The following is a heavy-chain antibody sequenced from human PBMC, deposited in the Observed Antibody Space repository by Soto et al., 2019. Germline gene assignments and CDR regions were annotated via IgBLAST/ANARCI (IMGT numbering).Heavy chain of an antibody. Sequence: GALRLSCAASAFTSSSYSMNWLRQATGKGLEWDSSISTSSSYIYYADTVKGRFTISRDNAKTSLYLQMNSLRAEDTSVYYFATDRITSWFELWRQGTLVTFCS. CDR1: AFTSSSYS. D-gene: IGHD3-10*01. J-gene: IGHJ5*02. CDR2: ISTSSSYI. CDR3: ATDRITSWFEL. V-gene: IGHV3-21*01.